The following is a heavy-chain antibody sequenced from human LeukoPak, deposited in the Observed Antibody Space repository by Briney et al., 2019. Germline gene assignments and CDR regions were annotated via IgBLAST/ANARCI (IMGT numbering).Heavy chain of an antibody. V-gene: IGHV4-34*01. Sequence: SETLSLTCAVYGGSFSGYYWSWIRQPPGKGLEWIGEINHSGSTNYNPSLKSRVTISVDTSKNQFSLKLSSVTAADTAVYYCARGNPLGYSSSWPNFDYWGQGTLVTVSS. D-gene: IGHD6-13*01. CDR1: GGSFSGYY. CDR2: INHSGST. CDR3: ARGNPLGYSSSWPNFDY. J-gene: IGHJ4*02.